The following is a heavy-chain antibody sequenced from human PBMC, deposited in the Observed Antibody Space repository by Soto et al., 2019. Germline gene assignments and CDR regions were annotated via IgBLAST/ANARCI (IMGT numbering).Heavy chain of an antibody. CDR3: ARYRREAVAGYTLDN. J-gene: IGHJ4*02. D-gene: IGHD6-13*01. CDR2: VYNSGST. CDR1: GGSISSNY. V-gene: IGHV4-59*01. Sequence: SETLSLTCTVSGGSISSNYWAWIRQPPGKGLEWIGYVYNSGSTNYNPSLKSRVTISEDTSKSQFSLKVNSMTAADTAVYYCARYRREAVAGYTLDNWGQGILVTVSS.